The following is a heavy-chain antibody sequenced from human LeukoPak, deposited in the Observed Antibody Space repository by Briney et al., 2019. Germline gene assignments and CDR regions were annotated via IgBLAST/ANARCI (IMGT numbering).Heavy chain of an antibody. CDR1: GGSISPYY. D-gene: IGHD3-10*01. Sequence: SETLSLTCTVSGGSISPYYWSWIRQPPGKRLEWVGYINHIGSSNYNPSLKSRVTISVDTSKNQFSLKLTSVTAADTAVYYCARASRGHDYWGQGTLVTVSS. CDR2: INHIGSS. V-gene: IGHV4-59*01. CDR3: ARASRGHDY. J-gene: IGHJ4*02.